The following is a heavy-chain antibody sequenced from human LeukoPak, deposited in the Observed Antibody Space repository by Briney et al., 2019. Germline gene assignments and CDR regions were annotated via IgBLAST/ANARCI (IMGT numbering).Heavy chain of an antibody. J-gene: IGHJ3*02. V-gene: IGHV1-18*01. Sequence: EASVKVSCKASGYTFTSYGISWVRQAPGQGLAWMGWISPYNGNTNYAQKLQGRVTMTTDTSTSTAYMELRSLRSDDTAVYYCARGGWYSEIQLWLGGAFDIWGQGTMVTVSS. CDR2: ISPYNGNT. CDR1: GYTFTSYG. CDR3: ARGGWYSEIQLWLGGAFDI. D-gene: IGHD5-18*01.